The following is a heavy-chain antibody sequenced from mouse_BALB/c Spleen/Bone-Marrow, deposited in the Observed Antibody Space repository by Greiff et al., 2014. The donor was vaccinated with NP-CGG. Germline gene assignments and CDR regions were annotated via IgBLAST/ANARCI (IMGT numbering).Heavy chain of an antibody. CDR1: GYTFTEYT. CDR3: VRGFYFGNYVFAY. Sequence: LMESGPELVKPGASVKISCKTSGYTFTEYTMHWVKQSLGKSLEWIGAINPNNGGSTYNQKFKGKATLTVDKSSSTAYMELRSLTSEDSAVYYCVRGFYFGNYVFAYWGQGTLVTVSA. V-gene: IGHV1-18*01. J-gene: IGHJ3*01. D-gene: IGHD2-1*01. CDR2: INPNNGGS.